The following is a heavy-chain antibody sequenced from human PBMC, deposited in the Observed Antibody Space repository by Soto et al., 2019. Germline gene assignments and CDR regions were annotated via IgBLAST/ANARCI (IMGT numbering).Heavy chain of an antibody. Sequence: ASVKVSCKVSGYTLTELSMHCVRQAPGKGLEWMGGFDPEDGETIYAQKFQGRVTMTEDTSTDTAYMELSSLRSEDTAVYYCATQARPYDYDSSGHDAFDIWGQGTMVTVSS. J-gene: IGHJ3*02. CDR1: GYTLTELS. D-gene: IGHD3-22*01. V-gene: IGHV1-24*01. CDR2: FDPEDGET. CDR3: ATQARPYDYDSSGHDAFDI.